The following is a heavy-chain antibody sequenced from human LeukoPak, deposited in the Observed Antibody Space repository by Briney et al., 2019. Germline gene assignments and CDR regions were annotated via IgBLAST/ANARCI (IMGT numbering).Heavy chain of an antibody. Sequence: RASVKVSCKASGYTFTSYYMHRVRQAPGQGLEWMGIINPSGGSTSYAQKFQGRVTMTRDMSTSTVYMELSSLRSEDTAVYYCAGAVAEHQFDYWGQGTLVTVSS. CDR2: INPSGGST. CDR3: AGAVAEHQFDY. CDR1: GYTFTSYY. V-gene: IGHV1-46*01. D-gene: IGHD6-19*01. J-gene: IGHJ4*02.